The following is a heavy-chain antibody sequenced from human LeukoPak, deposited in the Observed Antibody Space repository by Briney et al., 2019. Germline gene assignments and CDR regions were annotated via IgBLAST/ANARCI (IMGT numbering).Heavy chain of an antibody. V-gene: IGHV1-69*05. D-gene: IGHD1-1*01. CDR1: GGIFSSYA. CDR2: IIPIFGTA. J-gene: IGHJ4*02. Sequence: GASVKVSCKASGGIFSSYAISWVRQAPGQGLEGMGGIIPIFGTANYAQKFQGRVTITTDESTSTAYMELSSLRSEDTAVYYCASGRQLESYFDYWGQGTLVTVSS. CDR3: ASGRQLESYFDY.